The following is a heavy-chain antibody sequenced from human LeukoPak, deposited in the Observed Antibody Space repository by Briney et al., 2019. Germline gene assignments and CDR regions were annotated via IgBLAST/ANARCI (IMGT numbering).Heavy chain of an antibody. V-gene: IGHV3-15*01. D-gene: IGHD3-10*01. CDR3: TATMVRGVNSFYYFDD. CDR1: GFTFSNAW. Sequence: AGGSLRLSCAASGFTFSNAWMSWVRQAPGKGLEWVGRIKSKTDGGTTDYAAPVKGRFTISRDDSKNTLYLQMNSLKTEDTAVYYCTATMVRGVNSFYYFDDWGQGTLVTVSS. J-gene: IGHJ4*02. CDR2: IKSKTDGGTT.